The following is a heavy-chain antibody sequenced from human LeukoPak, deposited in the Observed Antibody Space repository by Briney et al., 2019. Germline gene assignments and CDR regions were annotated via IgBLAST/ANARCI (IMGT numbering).Heavy chain of an antibody. Sequence: HPGGSLRLSCAASGFNFNTYGMHWVRQAPGKGLEWVAFIRFDGSYNKYADSVKGRFTISRDNSKNTLYLQINSLRAEDTAVYYCAKDARRPDCSSISCYTSPGYWGRGTLVTVSS. D-gene: IGHD2-2*02. CDR3: AKDARRPDCSSISCYTSPGY. CDR2: IRFDGSYN. CDR1: GFNFNTYG. J-gene: IGHJ4*02. V-gene: IGHV3-30*02.